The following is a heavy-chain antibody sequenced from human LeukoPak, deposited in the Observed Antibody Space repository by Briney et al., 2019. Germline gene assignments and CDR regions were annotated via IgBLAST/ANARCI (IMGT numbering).Heavy chain of an antibody. CDR2: LYSSGST. D-gene: IGHD1-14*01. V-gene: IGHV4-4*07. Sequence: SETLSLTCTVSGGSMNTYYWSWIWQPAGKGLEWIGRLYSSGSTTYNPSLKSRVTMSLDTSKNQFSLKLSSVTAADTALYYCAREVRTFAGILDVFDIWGQGTMVTVSS. CDR1: GGSMNTYY. CDR3: AREVRTFAGILDVFDI. J-gene: IGHJ3*02.